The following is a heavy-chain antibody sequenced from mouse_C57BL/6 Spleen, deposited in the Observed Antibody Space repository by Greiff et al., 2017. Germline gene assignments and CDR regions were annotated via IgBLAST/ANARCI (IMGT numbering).Heavy chain of an antibody. V-gene: IGHV1-54*01. CDR3: ARWQGAMDY. D-gene: IGHD6-1*01. Sequence: QVQLQQSGAELVRPGTSVKVSCKASGYAFTNSLIEWVKQRPGQGLEWIGVINPGSGGTNYNEKFKGKATLTADKSSSTAYMQLSSLTSEDSAVYFCARWQGAMDYWGQGTSVTVSS. CDR2: INPGSGGT. J-gene: IGHJ4*01. CDR1: GYAFTNSL.